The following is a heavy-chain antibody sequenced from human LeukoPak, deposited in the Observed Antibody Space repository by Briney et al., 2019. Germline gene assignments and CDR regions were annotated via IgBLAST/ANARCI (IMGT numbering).Heavy chain of an antibody. V-gene: IGHV3-49*04. J-gene: IGHJ4*02. Sequence: PGRSLRLSCTASGFSFGDYGMSWVRQPPGKGLEWICFIRGIAYGGTSEYHASGTGRFTISRADSTSIAYLQMNSLKSEDTAVYYCTSTRYASGGEFAYWGQGTLVTVSS. CDR1: GFSFGDYG. CDR3: TSTRYASGGEFAY. CDR2: IRGIAYGGTS. D-gene: IGHD3-10*01.